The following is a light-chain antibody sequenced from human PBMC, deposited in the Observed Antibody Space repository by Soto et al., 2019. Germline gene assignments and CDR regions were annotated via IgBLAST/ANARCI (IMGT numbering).Light chain of an antibody. J-gene: IGKJ5*01. CDR3: QQYGTSPSII. CDR1: QSVSSNN. CDR2: GAS. Sequence: EIVLTQSPGTLSLSPGERATLSCRASQSVSSNNLVWYQQKPGQAPRLLIYGASYRAAGIPDRFSGSGSGTDFTLTISSLQPADFATYYCQQYGTSPSIIFGQGTRLEIK. V-gene: IGKV3-20*01.